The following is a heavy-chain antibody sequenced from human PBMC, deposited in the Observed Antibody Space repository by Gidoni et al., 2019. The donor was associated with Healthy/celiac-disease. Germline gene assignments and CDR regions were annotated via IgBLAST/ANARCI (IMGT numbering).Heavy chain of an antibody. CDR3: ARGVRGVIISNWFDP. V-gene: IGHV3-30*04. CDR2: ISYDGSNK. CDR1: GFTFRRYA. J-gene: IGHJ5*02. D-gene: IGHD3-10*01. Sequence: QVQLVESGGGVVQPGRSLRLSCAASGFTFRRYAMHWVRQAPGKGLEWVAVISYDGSNKYYADSVKGRFTISRDNSKNTLYLQMNSLRAEDTAVYYCARGVRGVIISNWFDPWGQGTLVTVSS.